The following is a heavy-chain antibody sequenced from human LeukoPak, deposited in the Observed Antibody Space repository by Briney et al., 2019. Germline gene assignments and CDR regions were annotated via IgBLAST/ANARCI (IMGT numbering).Heavy chain of an antibody. CDR2: IWYDGSNK. D-gene: IGHD5-18*01. CDR1: GFTFSNYG. Sequence: GGSLRLSCAASGFTFSNYGMHWVRQAPGKGLEWVAVIWYDGSNKYYADSLKGRFTISRDNSKNTLYLQLNCLRAEDMAVYYCARAIREYTYGSAFDYWGQGTLVTVSS. J-gene: IGHJ4*02. CDR3: ARAIREYTYGSAFDY. V-gene: IGHV3-33*01.